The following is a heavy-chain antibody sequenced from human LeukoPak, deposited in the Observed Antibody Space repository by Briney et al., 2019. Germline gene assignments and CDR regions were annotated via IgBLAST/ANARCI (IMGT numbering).Heavy chain of an antibody. V-gene: IGHV3-48*02. J-gene: IGHJ4*02. D-gene: IGHD5-24*01. CDR2: ISSSSSTI. CDR1: GFTFSSYG. CDR3: ARASFQRWLQLGGD. Sequence: GGSLRLSCVASGFTFSSYGMNWVRQAPGKGLEWVSYISSSSSTIYYADSVKGRFTISRDNAKNSLYLQMNSLRDEDTAVYYCARASFQRWLQLGGDWGQGALVTVSS.